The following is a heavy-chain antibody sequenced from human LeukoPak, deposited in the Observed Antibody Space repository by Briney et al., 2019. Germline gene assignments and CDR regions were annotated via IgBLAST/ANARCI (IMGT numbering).Heavy chain of an antibody. Sequence: GGSLRLSCAASGFTFSSYSMNWVRRAPGKGLEWVSSISSSSSYIYYADSVKGRFTISRDNAKNSLYLQMNSLRAEDTAVYYCARELVIYPTDWFDPWGQGTLVTVSS. CDR1: GFTFSSYS. CDR3: ARELVIYPTDWFDP. CDR2: ISSSSSYI. J-gene: IGHJ5*02. D-gene: IGHD3-9*01. V-gene: IGHV3-21*01.